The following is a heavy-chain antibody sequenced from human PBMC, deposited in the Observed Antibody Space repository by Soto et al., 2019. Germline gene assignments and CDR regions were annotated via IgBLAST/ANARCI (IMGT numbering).Heavy chain of an antibody. Sequence: SVKVSCKASGRTFSSYAISWVRQAPGQGLEWMGGIIPIFGTANYAQKLQGRVTMTTDTSTSTAYMELRSLRSDDTAVYYCAHSGIAGHNWFDPWGQGTLVTVSS. CDR2: IIPIFGTA. CDR3: AHSGIAGHNWFDP. J-gene: IGHJ5*02. D-gene: IGHD6-13*01. V-gene: IGHV1-69*05. CDR1: GRTFSSYA.